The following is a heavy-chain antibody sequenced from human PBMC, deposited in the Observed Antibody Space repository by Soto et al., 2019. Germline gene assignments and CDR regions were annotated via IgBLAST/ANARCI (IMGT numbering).Heavy chain of an antibody. D-gene: IGHD6-19*01. CDR2: IDPSGGAT. Sequence: QVQLVQSGAEGKKPGASVMVSCRASGYTFTSHYMHWVRQAPGQGLEWMGMIDPSGGATTYAQKFQGRVTITSDTSTTTVYMELSSLRPEDTAVYSCSRGLWQWLFDYWGQGTLVTVSS. V-gene: IGHV1-46*03. J-gene: IGHJ4*02. CDR1: GYTFTSHY. CDR3: SRGLWQWLFDY.